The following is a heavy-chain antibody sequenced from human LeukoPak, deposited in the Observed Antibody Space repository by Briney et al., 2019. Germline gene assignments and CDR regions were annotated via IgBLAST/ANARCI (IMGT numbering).Heavy chain of an antibody. V-gene: IGHV3-11*01. CDR3: ARAQRDGYNSLFDY. CDR2: VSSSGSTI. Sequence: GGSPRLSCAASGFTFSDYYMSWIRQAPGKGLEWVSYVSSSGSTIYYADSVKGRFTISRDNAKNSLYLQMNSLRAEDTAVYYSARAQRDGYNSLFDYWGQGTLVTVSS. J-gene: IGHJ4*02. D-gene: IGHD5-24*01. CDR1: GFTFSDYY.